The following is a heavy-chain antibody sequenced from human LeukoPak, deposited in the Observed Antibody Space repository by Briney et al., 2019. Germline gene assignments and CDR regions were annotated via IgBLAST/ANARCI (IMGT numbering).Heavy chain of an antibody. Sequence: GGSLRLSCAASGFTFSSYWMSWVRQAPGKGLEWVANIKQDGSEKYYVDSVKGRFTISRDNAKNSLYLQMNSLRAEDTAVYYCVKDVGSGWYYGDYWGQGTLVTVSS. D-gene: IGHD6-19*01. J-gene: IGHJ4*02. CDR1: GFTFSSYW. CDR3: VKDVGSGWYYGDY. CDR2: IKQDGSEK. V-gene: IGHV3-7*01.